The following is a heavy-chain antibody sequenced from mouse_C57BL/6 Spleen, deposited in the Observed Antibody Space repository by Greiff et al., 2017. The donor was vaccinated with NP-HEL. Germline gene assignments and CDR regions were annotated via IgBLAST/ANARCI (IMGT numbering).Heavy chain of an antibody. Sequence: QVHVKQPGAELVKPGASVKLSCKASGYTFTSYWMQWVKQRPGQGLEWIGEIDPSDSYTNYNQKFKGKATLTVDTSSSTAYMQLSSLTSEDSAVYYCARWGGNDYWGQGTTLTVSS. CDR2: IDPSDSYT. V-gene: IGHV1-50*01. CDR3: ARWGGNDY. CDR1: GYTFTSYW. J-gene: IGHJ2*01. D-gene: IGHD2-1*01.